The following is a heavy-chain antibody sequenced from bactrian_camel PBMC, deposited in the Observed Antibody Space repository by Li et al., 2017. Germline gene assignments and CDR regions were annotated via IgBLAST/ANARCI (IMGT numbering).Heavy chain of an antibody. V-gene: IGHV3S54*01. J-gene: IGHJ4*01. CDR2: IYTVTGST. CDR1: GFNFNNRY. CDR3: AAALAGGDNCLNAPDYGY. D-gene: IGHD7*01. Sequence: HVQLVESGGGSVQAGGSLTLSCAASGFNFNNRYIAFFRQAPRKQREGIAAIYTVTGSTAYADSVKGRFTISQDSAKNILYLQMHSLKPDDTAQYICAAALAGGDNCLNAPDYGYWGQGTQVTVS.